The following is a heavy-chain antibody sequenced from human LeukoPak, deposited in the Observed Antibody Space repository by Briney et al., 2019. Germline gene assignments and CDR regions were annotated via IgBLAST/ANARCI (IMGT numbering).Heavy chain of an antibody. D-gene: IGHD3-22*01. CDR1: GFTFSSFA. Sequence: GGSLRLSCAASGFTFSSFAMSWVRQAPGKGLEWVSTISGSGGSTSYADSVKGRFTISRDNSKNTLYLQMNSLRAEDTALYYCAKNSRSSGHYFDYGGQGTLVTVSS. CDR2: ISGSGGST. J-gene: IGHJ4*02. CDR3: AKNSRSSGHYFDY. V-gene: IGHV3-23*01.